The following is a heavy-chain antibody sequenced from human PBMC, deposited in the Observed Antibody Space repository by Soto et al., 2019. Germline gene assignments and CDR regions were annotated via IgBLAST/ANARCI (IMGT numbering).Heavy chain of an antibody. J-gene: IGHJ3*02. Sequence: PSQTLSLTCAISGDSVPSNSAAWNWIRQSPSRGLEWLGRTYYRSKWYNDYAVSVKSRITINPDTSKNQFSLQLNSVTPEDTAVYYCARELLGYCSGGSCFDDAFDIWGQGTMVTVSS. CDR1: GDSVPSNSAA. CDR2: TYYRSKWYN. D-gene: IGHD2-15*01. V-gene: IGHV6-1*01. CDR3: ARELLGYCSGGSCFDDAFDI.